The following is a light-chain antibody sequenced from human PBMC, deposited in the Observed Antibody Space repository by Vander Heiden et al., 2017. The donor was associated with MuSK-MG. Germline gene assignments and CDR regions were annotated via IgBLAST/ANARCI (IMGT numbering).Light chain of an antibody. CDR1: ESISTY. CDR3: QQNYSTYT. Sequence: DIQMTQSPLSLSASVGDRVTITCRASESISTYLNWYQDKPGKAPQLLIFAASKWHSGVPSRFSGSGSGRHFTLSISSLQPEDFANYYCQQNYSTYTFGQGTKLEIK. V-gene: IGKV1-39*01. J-gene: IGKJ2*01. CDR2: AAS.